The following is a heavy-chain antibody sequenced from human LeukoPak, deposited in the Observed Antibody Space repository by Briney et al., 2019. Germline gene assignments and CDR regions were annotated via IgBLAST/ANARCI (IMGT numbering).Heavy chain of an antibody. CDR3: ARCPWLRDGQGAYYFDY. D-gene: IGHD5-12*01. J-gene: IGHJ4*02. CDR1: GGTFSSYA. V-gene: IGHV1-69*13. CDR2: IIPMFDTA. Sequence: SVKVSCKASGGTFSSYAITWVRQAPGQGLEWMGGIIPMFDTADYAQKFQDRVTITADESTSTAYMEPSSLRSEDTAVYYCARCPWLRDGQGAYYFDYWGQGTLVTVSS.